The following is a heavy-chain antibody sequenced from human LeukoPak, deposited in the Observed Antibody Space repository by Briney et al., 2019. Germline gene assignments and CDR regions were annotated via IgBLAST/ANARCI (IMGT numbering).Heavy chain of an antibody. V-gene: IGHV3-23*01. CDR2: SGSST. Sequence: GGSLRLSCTASGFTFSSYAMSWVRQAPGKGLEWVSTSGSSTYYADSVKGRLTISRDNSKNTLYLQMKSLRAEDTAVYYCAKYVWDSSAYDGFGIWGQGTMVTVSS. CDR3: AKYVWDSSAYDGFGI. D-gene: IGHD3-22*01. CDR1: GFTFSSYA. J-gene: IGHJ3*02.